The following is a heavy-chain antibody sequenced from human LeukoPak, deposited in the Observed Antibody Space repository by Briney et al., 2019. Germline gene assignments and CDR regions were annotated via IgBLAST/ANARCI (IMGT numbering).Heavy chain of an antibody. D-gene: IGHD1-26*01. CDR3: AREGMVAQNYFDY. Sequence: SVKVSCKASGGTFSSYANSWVRQAPGQGLEWMGRIIPIFGTANYAQKFQGRVTITTDESTSTAYMELSSLRSEDTAVYYCAREGMVAQNYFDYWGQGTLVTVSS. CDR1: GGTFSSYA. V-gene: IGHV1-69*05. CDR2: IIPIFGTA. J-gene: IGHJ4*02.